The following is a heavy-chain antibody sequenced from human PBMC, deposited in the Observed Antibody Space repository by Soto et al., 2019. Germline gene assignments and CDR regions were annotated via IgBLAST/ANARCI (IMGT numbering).Heavy chain of an antibody. Sequence: GGSLRLSCAASGFTFSSYGMHWVRQAPGKGLEWVAVISYDGSNKYYADFVKGRFTISRDNSKNTLYLQMNSLRAEDTAVYYCAKDRSYYYDSSGLDPWGQGTLVTVSS. V-gene: IGHV3-30*18. CDR1: GFTFSSYG. D-gene: IGHD3-22*01. J-gene: IGHJ5*02. CDR3: AKDRSYYYDSSGLDP. CDR2: ISYDGSNK.